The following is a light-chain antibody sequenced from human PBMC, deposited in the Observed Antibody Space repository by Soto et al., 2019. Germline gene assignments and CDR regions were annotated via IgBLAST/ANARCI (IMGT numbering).Light chain of an antibody. Sequence: QSALTQPASVSGSPGQSITISCTGTSSDVGGYNYVSWYQQHPGKAPKGMIYDVTNRPSGVSNRFSGSKSGNTASLTISGLQAEDEADYYCSSYTISSTLHVIFGGGTKLTVL. CDR3: SSYTISSTLHVI. J-gene: IGLJ2*01. V-gene: IGLV2-14*03. CDR1: SSDVGGYNY. CDR2: DVT.